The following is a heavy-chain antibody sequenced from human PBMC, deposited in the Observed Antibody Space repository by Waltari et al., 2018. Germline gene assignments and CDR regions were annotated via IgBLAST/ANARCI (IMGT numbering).Heavy chain of an antibody. V-gene: IGHV3-23*01. CDR3: AKGSQVRIAAAGA. CDR2: MSGSGGST. D-gene: IGHD6-13*01. J-gene: IGHJ5*02. Sequence: EVQLLESGGGLVQPGGSLRLSCAASGFTFSSYAMSWVRQAPGKGLEWVSAMSGSGGSTYYADSVKGRFTISRDNSKNTLYLQMNSLRAEDTAVYYCAKGSQVRIAAAGAWGQGTLVTVSS. CDR1: GFTFSSYA.